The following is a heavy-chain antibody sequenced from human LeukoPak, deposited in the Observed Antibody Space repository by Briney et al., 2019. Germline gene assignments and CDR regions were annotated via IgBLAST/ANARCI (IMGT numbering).Heavy chain of an antibody. V-gene: IGHV1-18*01. D-gene: IGHD6-13*01. Sequence: ASVKVSCKASGYSFISYGISWVRQAPGQGLEWMGWISAYTGNTNYAQKLQGRVTMTIDTSTSTAYMEMRSLRSDDTAVYYCAREGGSSSWSDFDYGGQGTLVTVSS. CDR1: GYSFISYG. J-gene: IGHJ4*02. CDR2: ISAYTGNT. CDR3: AREGGSSSWSDFDY.